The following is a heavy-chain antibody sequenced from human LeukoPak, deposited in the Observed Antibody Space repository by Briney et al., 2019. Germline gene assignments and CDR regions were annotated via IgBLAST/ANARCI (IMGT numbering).Heavy chain of an antibody. J-gene: IGHJ5*02. D-gene: IGHD1-14*01. CDR3: TRDATRTGWFDP. V-gene: IGHV6-1*01. CDR2: TYYESRWDN. CDR1: GDSVSNNRAA. Sequence: SQTLSLTCAISGDSVSNNRAAWNWIRQSPSRGLEWLGRTYYESRWDNDYAASVKSRITISPDTSKNQFSLQLNFVTPEDTAVYYCTRDATRTGWFDPWGQGTLVTVSS.